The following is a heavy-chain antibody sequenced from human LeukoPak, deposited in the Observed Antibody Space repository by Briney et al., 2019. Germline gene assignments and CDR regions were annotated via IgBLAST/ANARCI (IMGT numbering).Heavy chain of an antibody. J-gene: IGHJ6*03. CDR3: ARLIQVVPAASRNYYSYYYMDV. CDR1: GGSFSGYY. Sequence: SETLSLTCAVYGGSFSGYYWSWIRQPPGKGLEWIGEINHSGSTNYNPSLKSRVTISVDTSKNQFSLKLSSVTAADTAVYYCARLIQVVPAASRNYYSYYYMDVWGKGTTVTVSS. D-gene: IGHD2-2*01. V-gene: IGHV4-34*01. CDR2: INHSGST.